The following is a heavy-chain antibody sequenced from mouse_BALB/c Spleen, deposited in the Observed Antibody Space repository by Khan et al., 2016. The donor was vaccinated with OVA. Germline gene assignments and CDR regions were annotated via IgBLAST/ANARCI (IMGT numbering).Heavy chain of an antibody. J-gene: IGHJ2*01. CDR3: SRGRYYYGNPFDY. CDR2: ITVKSDNTGS. Sequence: VQLVETGGGLVRPGNSLKLSCVTSGFTFSYYWMHWLRQFPGKRLEWIAVITVKSDNTGSNYAVSVKGRLTISRSDSKSSVHLQIIRFKDEATATDYCSRGRYYYGNPFDYWGQGTTLTVSS. CDR1: GFTFSYYW. D-gene: IGHD1-1*01. V-gene: IGHV13-2*02.